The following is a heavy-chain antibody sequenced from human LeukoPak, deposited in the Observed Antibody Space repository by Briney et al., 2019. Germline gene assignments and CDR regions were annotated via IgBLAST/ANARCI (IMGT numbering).Heavy chain of an antibody. V-gene: IGHV4-39*01. CDR2: IYYSGST. J-gene: IGHJ5*02. CDR3: ARGAMVRGVINWFDP. CDR1: GGSISSSTYY. D-gene: IGHD3-10*01. Sequence: PSETLSLTCTVSGGSISSSTYYWGWIRQPPGKGLEWIGSIYYSGSTYYNPSLKSRVTISVDTSKNQFSLKLSSVTAADTAVYYCARGAMVRGVINWFDPWGQGTLVTVSS.